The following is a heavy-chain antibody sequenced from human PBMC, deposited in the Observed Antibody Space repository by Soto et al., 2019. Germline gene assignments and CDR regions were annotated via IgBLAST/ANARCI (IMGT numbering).Heavy chain of an antibody. CDR1: GGTFSSYA. D-gene: IGHD1-20*01. J-gene: IGHJ6*02. CDR3: ARGITGTVSYYYGMDV. CDR2: IIPIFGTA. V-gene: IGHV1-69*14. Sequence: QVQLVQSGAEVKKPGSSVKVSCKASGGTFSSYAISWVRQAPGQGLEWMGGIIPIFGTANYAQKFQGRVTITAHNSTSTAYMELSSLRSEDMAVYYCARGITGTVSYYYGMDVWGQGTTVTVSS.